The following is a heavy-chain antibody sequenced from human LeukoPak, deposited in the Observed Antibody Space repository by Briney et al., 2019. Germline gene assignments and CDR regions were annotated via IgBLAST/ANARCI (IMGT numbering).Heavy chain of an antibody. Sequence: GGSLRLSCAASGFTFSSYEMNWVRQAPGKGLERVSYISSSGSSIYYADSVKGRFTISRDNTKNSLYLQMDSLTAEDTAVYYCVRISTAVAGADYWGQGTLVTVSS. V-gene: IGHV3-48*03. D-gene: IGHD6-19*01. CDR2: ISSSGSSI. CDR1: GFTFSSYE. J-gene: IGHJ4*02. CDR3: VRISTAVAGADY.